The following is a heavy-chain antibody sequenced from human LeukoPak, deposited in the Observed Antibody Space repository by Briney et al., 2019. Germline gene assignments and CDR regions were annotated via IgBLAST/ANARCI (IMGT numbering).Heavy chain of an antibody. J-gene: IGHJ4*02. CDR2: ISGSGGST. Sequence: GGSLRLSCAASGFTFSSYAMSWVRQAPGKGLEWVSAISGSGGSTYYADSVKGRFTIPRDNSKNTLYLQMNSLRAEDTAVYYCAKGFIAYYDFWSGRSIPYYFDYWGQGTLVTVSS. CDR3: AKGFIAYYDFWSGRSIPYYFDY. V-gene: IGHV3-23*01. CDR1: GFTFSSYA. D-gene: IGHD3-3*01.